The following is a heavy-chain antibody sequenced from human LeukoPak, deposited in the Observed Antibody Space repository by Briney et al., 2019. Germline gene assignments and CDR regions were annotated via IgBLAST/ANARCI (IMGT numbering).Heavy chain of an antibody. CDR1: GFTFSSYG. Sequence: GGSLRLSCAASGFTFSSYGMHWVRQAPGKGLEWVAVISYDGSNKYYADSVKGRFTISRDNSKNTLYLQMNSLRAEDTAVYYCAKWNVDTAMVRGFVYWGQGTLVTVSS. CDR3: AKWNVDTAMVRGFVY. CDR2: ISYDGSNK. V-gene: IGHV3-30*18. J-gene: IGHJ4*02. D-gene: IGHD5-18*01.